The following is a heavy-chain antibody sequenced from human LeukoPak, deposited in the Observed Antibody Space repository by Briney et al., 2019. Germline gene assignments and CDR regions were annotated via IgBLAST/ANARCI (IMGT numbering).Heavy chain of an antibody. CDR2: ISGSGGST. D-gene: IGHD5-18*01. CDR1: GFTFSSYA. V-gene: IGHV3-23*01. CDR3: AKTRVDTAMGTNWFDP. Sequence: GGSLRLSCAASGFTFSSYAMSWVRQAPGKGLEWVPAISGSGGSTYYAGSVKGRFTISRDNSKNTLYLQLNCLRAEDTAVNYCAKTRVDTAMGTNWFDPWGQGTLVTVSS. J-gene: IGHJ5*02.